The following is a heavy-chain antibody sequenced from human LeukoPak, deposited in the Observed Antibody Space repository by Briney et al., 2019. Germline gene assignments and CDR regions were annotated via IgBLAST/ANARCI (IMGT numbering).Heavy chain of an antibody. Sequence: SETLSLTCTVSGGSITSYYWSWIRQPPGQGLEWIGSIYSSGSTNYNPSLKSRVTMSVDTSKNQFSLQLSSVTAADTAVYYCARSPSYSSGYYLPWGQGTLVTVSS. CDR1: GGSITSYY. CDR3: ARSPSYSSGYYLP. J-gene: IGHJ4*02. CDR2: IYSSGST. V-gene: IGHV4-4*09. D-gene: IGHD3-22*01.